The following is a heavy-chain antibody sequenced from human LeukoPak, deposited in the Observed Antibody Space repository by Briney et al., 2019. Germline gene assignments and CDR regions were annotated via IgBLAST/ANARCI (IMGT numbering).Heavy chain of an antibody. CDR3: ARVVGTSSGWYSFDN. D-gene: IGHD6-19*01. Sequence: PGGSLRLSCAASGFTVSSNYMSWVRQAPGKGLEWVSVIYSGGSTYYADSVKGRFTISRDNSKNTLYLQMNSLRAEDTAVYYCARVVGTSSGWYSFDNWGQGTLVTVSS. J-gene: IGHJ4*02. V-gene: IGHV3-53*01. CDR2: IYSGGST. CDR1: GFTVSSNY.